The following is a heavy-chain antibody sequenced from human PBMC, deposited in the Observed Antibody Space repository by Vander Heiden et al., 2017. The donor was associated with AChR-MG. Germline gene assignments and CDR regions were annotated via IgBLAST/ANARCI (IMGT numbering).Heavy chain of an antibody. CDR2: ISGSGGST. CDR3: AKAGRVFKTGECNFDY. V-gene: IGHV3-23*01. CDR1: GFTFSSYA. Sequence: EVQLLESGGGLVQPGGSLRLSCAASGFTFSSYAMSWVRQAPGKGLGWVSAISGSGGSTYYADSVKGRFTISRDNSKNTLYLQMNSLRAEDTAVYYCAKAGRVFKTGECNFDYWGQGTLVTVSS. D-gene: IGHD2-21*01. J-gene: IGHJ4*02.